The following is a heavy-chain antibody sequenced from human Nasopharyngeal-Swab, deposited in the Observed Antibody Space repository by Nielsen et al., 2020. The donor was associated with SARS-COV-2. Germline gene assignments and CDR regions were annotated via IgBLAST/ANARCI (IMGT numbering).Heavy chain of an antibody. V-gene: IGHV4-39*02. J-gene: IGHJ4*02. Sequence: SETLSLTCSVSGVSITSNSHFWGWFRQPPGKGLEWIGNIYHTGITYYNPSLKRRISLSIDTSKNAFSLKMKSVTAADTAVYYCASSSAWFRISPLDYWGRGTLVAVSS. CDR3: ASSSAWFRISPLDY. CDR2: IYHTGIT. CDR1: GVSITSNSHF. D-gene: IGHD6-19*01.